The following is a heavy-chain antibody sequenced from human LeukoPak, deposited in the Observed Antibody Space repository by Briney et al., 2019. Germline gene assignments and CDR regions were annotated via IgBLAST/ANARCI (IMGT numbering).Heavy chain of an antibody. Sequence: GGSLRLSCAASGFTFSNYGMHWVRQAPGKGLEWVAVILYDGSYKNYADSVKGRFTITRDNSKNTLYLQMNSLRAEDTAVYYCAKGAYSSGWYAGIDYWGQGTLVTVSS. J-gene: IGHJ4*02. CDR3: AKGAYSSGWYAGIDY. CDR1: GFTFSNYG. D-gene: IGHD6-19*01. V-gene: IGHV3-30*18. CDR2: ILYDGSYK.